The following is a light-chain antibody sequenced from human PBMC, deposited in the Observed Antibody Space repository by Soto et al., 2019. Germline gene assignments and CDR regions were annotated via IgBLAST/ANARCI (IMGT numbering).Light chain of an antibody. CDR3: AAWDDSLNGVV. V-gene: IGLV1-36*01. CDR1: SSNIGSNT. CDR2: YDD. J-gene: IGLJ2*01. Sequence: QSVLTQVPSVSEAPRQRVTISCSGSSSNIGSNTVNWYQQLPGKAPKLLIYYDDLLPSGVSDRFSGSKSGTSASLAISGLQSEDEADYYCAAWDDSLNGVVFGGGTKLTVL.